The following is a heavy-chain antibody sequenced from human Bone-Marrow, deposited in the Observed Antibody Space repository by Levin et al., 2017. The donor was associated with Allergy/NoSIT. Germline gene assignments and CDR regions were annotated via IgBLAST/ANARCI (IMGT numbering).Heavy chain of an antibody. D-gene: IGHD5-18*01. CDR2: ISGSGGST. J-gene: IGHJ4*02. Sequence: GESLKISCAASGFTFSSYAMSWVRQAPGKGLEWVSAISGSGGSTYYADSVKGRFTISRDNSKNTLYLQMNSLRAEDTAVYYCARESDGRWSSGDNYYFDYWGQGTLVTVSS. CDR1: GFTFSSYA. V-gene: IGHV3-23*01. CDR3: ARESDGRWSSGDNYYFDY.